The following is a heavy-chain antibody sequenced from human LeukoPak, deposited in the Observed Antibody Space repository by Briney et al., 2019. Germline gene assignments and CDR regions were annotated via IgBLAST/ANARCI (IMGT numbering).Heavy chain of an antibody. J-gene: IGHJ5*02. CDR1: GYSISSGYY. CDR3: ARDRGERYCSSTSCLGRNRFDP. D-gene: IGHD2-2*01. Sequence: SETLSLTCTVSGYSISSGYYWGWIRQPPGKGLEWIGSIYHSGSTYYNPSLKSRVTISVDTSKNQFSLKLSSVTAADTAVYYCARDRGERYCSSTSCLGRNRFDPWGQGTLVTVSS. CDR2: IYHSGST. V-gene: IGHV4-38-2*02.